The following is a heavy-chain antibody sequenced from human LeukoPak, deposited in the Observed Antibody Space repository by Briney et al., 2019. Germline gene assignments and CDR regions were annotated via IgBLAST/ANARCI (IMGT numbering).Heavy chain of an antibody. D-gene: IGHD5-24*01. J-gene: IGHJ4*02. CDR3: AREVEMATINY. Sequence: PGGSLRLSCAASGSTFSSYWMHRVRQAPGKGLVWVSRINSDGSSTSYADSVKGRFTISRDNAKNTLYLQMNSLRAEDTAVYYCAREVEMATINYWGQGTLVTVSS. CDR1: GSTFSSYW. CDR2: INSDGSST. V-gene: IGHV3-74*01.